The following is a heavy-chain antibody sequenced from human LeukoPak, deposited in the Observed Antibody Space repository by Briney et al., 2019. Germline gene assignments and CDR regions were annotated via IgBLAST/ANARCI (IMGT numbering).Heavy chain of an antibody. V-gene: IGHV1-46*01. Sequence: GASVKVSCKASGYTFTSYYIHWVRQAPGQGLEWMGIINPSGGSTNYAQKFQGRVTMTRDTFTSTLYMELSSLRSEDTAVYYCARDVEASIRGTYHYYMDVWGKGTTVTVSS. J-gene: IGHJ6*03. CDR1: GYTFTSYY. CDR3: ARDVEASIRGTYHYYMDV. D-gene: IGHD3-16*02. CDR2: INPSGGST.